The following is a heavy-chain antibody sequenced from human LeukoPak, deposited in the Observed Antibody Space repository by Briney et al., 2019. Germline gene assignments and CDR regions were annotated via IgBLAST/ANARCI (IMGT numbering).Heavy chain of an antibody. Sequence: GGSLRLSCVTPGFTFSTFWMNWVRQAPGKGLEWVATVWYDGNNKYYADSVRGRFTISRDNSKNMVFLHMNSLRVEDTAIYYCARDPDRSGFDFWGQGTLLTVSS. V-gene: IGHV3-33*08. D-gene: IGHD1-14*01. CDR1: GFTFSTFW. CDR2: VWYDGNNK. CDR3: ARDPDRSGFDF. J-gene: IGHJ4*02.